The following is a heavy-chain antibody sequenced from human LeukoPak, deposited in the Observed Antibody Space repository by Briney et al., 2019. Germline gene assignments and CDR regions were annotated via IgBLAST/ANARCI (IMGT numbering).Heavy chain of an antibody. J-gene: IGHJ4*02. CDR1: GGSISNSY. Sequence: SETLSLTCSVSGGSISNSYWTWIRQPPGKGLESIGYIYYSGSTNYNPSLKSRVTISLDTSKSQFSLRLTSVTAADTAVYYCARRYGSGSYDKFDYWGQGTLVTVSS. D-gene: IGHD3-10*01. CDR3: ARRYGSGSYDKFDY. V-gene: IGHV4-59*08. CDR2: IYYSGST.